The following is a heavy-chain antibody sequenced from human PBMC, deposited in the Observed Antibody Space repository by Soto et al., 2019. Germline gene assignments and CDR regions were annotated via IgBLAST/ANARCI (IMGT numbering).Heavy chain of an antibody. V-gene: IGHV1-3*01. D-gene: IGHD3-16*01. CDR1: GYTFTSYA. CDR3: ARGYGGPIGSFDP. CDR2: INAGNGNT. J-gene: IGHJ5*02. Sequence: QVQLVQSGAEVKKPGASVKVSCKASGYTFTSYAMHWVRQAPGQRLEWMGWINAGNGNTKYSQKFQGRVTITRDTSASTAYMELSSLRSEDTAVDFCARGYGGPIGSFDPWGQGTLVTVSS.